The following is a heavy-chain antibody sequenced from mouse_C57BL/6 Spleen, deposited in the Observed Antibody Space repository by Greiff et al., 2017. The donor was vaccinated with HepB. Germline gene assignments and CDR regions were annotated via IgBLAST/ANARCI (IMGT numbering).Heavy chain of an antibody. V-gene: IGHV5-16*01. CDR2: INYDGSST. CDR1: GFTFSDYY. Sequence: EVKVEESEGGLVQPGSSMKLSCTASGFTFSDYYMAWVRQVPEKGLEWVANINYDGSSTYYLDSLKSRFIISRDNAKNILYLQMSSLKSEDTATYYCARGQLAYWYFDVWGTGTTVTVSS. CDR3: ARGQLAYWYFDV. D-gene: IGHD4-1*02. J-gene: IGHJ1*03.